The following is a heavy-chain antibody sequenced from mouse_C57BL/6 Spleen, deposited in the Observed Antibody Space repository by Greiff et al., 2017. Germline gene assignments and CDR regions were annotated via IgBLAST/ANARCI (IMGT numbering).Heavy chain of an antibody. CDR1: GYAFSSYW. D-gene: IGHD1-1*01. CDR3: ARYTTVVPLYFDY. CDR2: IYPGDGDT. Sequence: LVESGAELVKPGASVKISCKASGYAFSSYWMNWVKQRPGKGLEWIGQIYPGDGDTNYNGKFKGKATLTADKSSSTAYMQLSSLTSEDSAVYFCARYTTVVPLYFDYWGQGTTLTVSS. V-gene: IGHV1-80*01. J-gene: IGHJ2*01.